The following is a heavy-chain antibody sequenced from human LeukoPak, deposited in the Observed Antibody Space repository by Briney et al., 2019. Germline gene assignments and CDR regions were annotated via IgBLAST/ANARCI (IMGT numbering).Heavy chain of an antibody. CDR2: ISGSGDST. CDR3: AKRQGYMDV. J-gene: IGHJ6*03. CDR1: GFTFSNYA. Sequence: PGGSLRLSCAASGFTFSNYAMNWVRQAPGKGLEWVSVISGSGDSTNYADSVKGRFTISRDNSKNTLYLQMNSLRAEDTAVYYCAKRQGYMDVWGKGTTVTVSS. V-gene: IGHV3-23*01.